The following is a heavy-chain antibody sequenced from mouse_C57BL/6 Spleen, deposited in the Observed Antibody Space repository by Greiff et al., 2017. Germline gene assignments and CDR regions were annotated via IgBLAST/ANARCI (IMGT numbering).Heavy chain of an antibody. CDR2: IYPGSGNT. D-gene: IGHD1-1*01. CDR3: ANLITTVVAPDY. J-gene: IGHJ2*01. CDR1: GYSFTSYY. Sequence: QVQLQQSGPELVKPGASVKISCKASGYSFTSYYIHWVKQRPGQGLEWIGWIYPGSGNTKYNEKFKGKATLTADKSSSTAYMQLSSLTTEDSAVDYGANLITTVVAPDYWGQGTTLTVSS. V-gene: IGHV1-66*01.